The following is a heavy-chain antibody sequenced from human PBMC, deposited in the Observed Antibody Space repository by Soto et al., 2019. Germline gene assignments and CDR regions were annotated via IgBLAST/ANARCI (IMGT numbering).Heavy chain of an antibody. CDR3: ARPRPNFGAVDS. V-gene: IGHV4-38-2*01. CDR2: IYLGGTT. J-gene: IGHJ4*02. Sequence: QVQLQESGPGLVKPSETLSLTCAVSGYFITSSSFRGWIRQPPGKGLEWIGSIYLGGTTYYDPSLKSRVTISVDTSRNEFSLRLTSVTAADTAVYYCARPRPNFGAVDSWGQGTLVTVST. D-gene: IGHD3-10*01. CDR1: GYFITSSSF.